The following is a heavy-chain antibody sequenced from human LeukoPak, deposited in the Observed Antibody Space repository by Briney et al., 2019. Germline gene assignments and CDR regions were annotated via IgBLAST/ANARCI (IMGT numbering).Heavy chain of an antibody. Sequence: GGSLRLSCAASGFTFRSNFMSWVRQAPGKGLEWVAVISSAGSINYSDSVKGRFTVSRDNSKNTLYLQMNSLRAEDTAVYYCAKDSDDTPFFDYWGQGTLVTVSS. J-gene: IGHJ4*02. CDR1: GFTFRSNF. D-gene: IGHD3-22*01. V-gene: IGHV3-66*01. CDR3: AKDSDDTPFFDY. CDR2: ISSAGSI.